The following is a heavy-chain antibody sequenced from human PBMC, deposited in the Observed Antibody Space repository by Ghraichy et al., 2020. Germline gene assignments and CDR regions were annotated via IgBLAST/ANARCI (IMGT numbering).Heavy chain of an antibody. CDR2: IIPIFGTA. D-gene: IGHD3-3*01. CDR1: GGTFSSYA. J-gene: IGHJ6*03. V-gene: IGHV1-69*06. CDR3: ARGGSGYDGYYYYMDV. Sequence: SVKVSCKASGGTFSSYAISWVRQAPGQGLEWMGGIIPIFGTANYAQKFQGRVTITADKSTSTAYMELSSLRSEDTAVYYCARGGSGYDGYYYYMDVWGKGTTVTVSS.